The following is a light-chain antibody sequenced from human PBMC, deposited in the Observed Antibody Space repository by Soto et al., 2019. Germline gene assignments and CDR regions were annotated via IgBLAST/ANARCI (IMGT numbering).Light chain of an antibody. CDR3: QQYRTLPFS. CDR1: QVVSSSY. CDR2: HAS. J-gene: IGKJ2*01. V-gene: IGKV3-20*01. Sequence: EIVLTQSPGTLSLSPGESATLSYRANQVVSSSYVAWYQQKPGQAPRLLIYHASDRAICISDRFSGSGSGTDFTLTITRLEPEDFALFYCQQYRTLPFSFGHRTTLEIK.